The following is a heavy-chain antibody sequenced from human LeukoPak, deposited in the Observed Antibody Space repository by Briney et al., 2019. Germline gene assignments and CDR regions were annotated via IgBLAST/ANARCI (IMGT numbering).Heavy chain of an antibody. V-gene: IGHV1-24*01. CDR3: ATPTPGIAAAGYYYYGMDV. J-gene: IGHJ6*02. D-gene: IGHD6-13*01. CDR1: GYTLTELS. CDR2: FDPEDGET. Sequence: ASVKVSCKVSGYTLTELSMHWVRQAPGKGLEWMGGFDPEDGETIYAQKFQGRVTMTEDTSTDTAYMELSSLRSEDTAVYYCATPTPGIAAAGYYYYGMDVWGQGTTVTVSS.